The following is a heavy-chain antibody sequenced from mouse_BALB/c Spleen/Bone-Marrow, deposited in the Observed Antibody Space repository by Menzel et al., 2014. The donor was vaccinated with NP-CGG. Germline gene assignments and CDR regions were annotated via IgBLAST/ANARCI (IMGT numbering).Heavy chain of an antibody. J-gene: IGHJ3*01. CDR1: GFTFSDFY. D-gene: IGHD2-10*02. CDR2: SRNKAKHYTT. Sequence: VQLKQSGGGLVQPGDSLRLSCATSGFTFSDFYMEWVRQPPGKRLEWIAASRNKAKHYTTEYSASVKGRFIVSRDTSQSILYLQMNALRAEDTAFYYCARDVGYGNYFVYWGQGTLVTVSA. CDR3: ARDVGYGNYFVY. V-gene: IGHV7-1*02.